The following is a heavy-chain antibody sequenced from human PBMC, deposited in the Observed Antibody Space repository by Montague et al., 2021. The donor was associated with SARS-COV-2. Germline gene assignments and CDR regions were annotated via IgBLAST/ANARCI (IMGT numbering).Heavy chain of an antibody. D-gene: IGHD6-13*01. Sequence: YYRSQWCTDYAVSLKSRITINPDTSKNQFSLQLNSVTPEDTAVYYCARSALAAADDGAQTALDYWGQGTLVNVSS. V-gene: IGHV6-1*01. J-gene: IGHJ4*02. CDR3: ARSALAAADDGAQTALDY. CDR2: YYRSQWCT.